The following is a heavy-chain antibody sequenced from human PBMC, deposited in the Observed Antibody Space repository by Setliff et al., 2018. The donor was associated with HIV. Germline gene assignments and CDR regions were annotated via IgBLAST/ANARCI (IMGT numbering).Heavy chain of an antibody. CDR2: INHSGST. CDR3: ARESVISDAKIDF. J-gene: IGHJ2*01. Sequence: SETLSLTCAVYGGSFSGYYWSWIRQPPGKGLEWIGEINHSGSTNYNPSLKSRVTISVDTSKNQFSLKLSSVTSDDTAMYYCARESVISDAKIDFWGRGTLVTVSS. D-gene: IGHD3-22*01. CDR1: GGSFSGYY. V-gene: IGHV4-34*01.